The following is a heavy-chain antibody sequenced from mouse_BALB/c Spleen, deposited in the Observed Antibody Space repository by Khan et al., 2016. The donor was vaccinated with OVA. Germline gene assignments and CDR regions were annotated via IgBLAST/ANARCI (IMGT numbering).Heavy chain of an antibody. CDR1: GYTFTDFT. J-gene: IGHJ3*01. V-gene: IGHV1S137*01. CDR2: ISTYYGHA. Sequence: VQLQQSGAELVRPGVSVKISCKGSGYTFTDFTLHWVKQSHAMSLEWIGVISTYYGHATYNQKFKDKATMTVDKSSSTAYMDLARLTSEDSAIFYGTGGGGGNRFAYWGQGTLVTVSA. CDR3: TGGGGGNRFAY.